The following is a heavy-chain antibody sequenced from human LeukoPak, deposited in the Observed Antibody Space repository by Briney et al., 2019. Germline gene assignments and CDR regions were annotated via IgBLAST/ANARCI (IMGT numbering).Heavy chain of an antibody. CDR2: ISDGGDT. CDR3: AKPNWNYISDYFDY. D-gene: IGHD1-7*01. CDR1: GFTFSTYA. Sequence: GGSLRLSCAASGFTFSTYAMSWVRQAPGKGLEWVSLISDGGDTYYADSVKGRFTISRDNSKNTLYLQMNSLRADDSAVYYCAKPNWNYISDYFDYWGQGALVTVSS. V-gene: IGHV3-23*01. J-gene: IGHJ4*02.